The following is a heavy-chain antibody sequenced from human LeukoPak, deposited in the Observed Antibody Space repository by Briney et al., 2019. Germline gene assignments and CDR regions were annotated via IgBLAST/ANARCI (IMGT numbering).Heavy chain of an antibody. CDR3: ARETGTPPAKRFDP. CDR2: ISAYNGNT. V-gene: IGHV1-18*01. J-gene: IGHJ5*02. Sequence: ASVKVSCKASGYTFTSYGISWVRQAPGQGLEWMGWISAYNGNTNYAQKLQGRVTMTTDTSTSTAYMELRSLRSGDTAVYYCARETGTPPAKRFDPWGQGTLVTVSS. D-gene: IGHD1-1*01. CDR1: GYTFTSYG.